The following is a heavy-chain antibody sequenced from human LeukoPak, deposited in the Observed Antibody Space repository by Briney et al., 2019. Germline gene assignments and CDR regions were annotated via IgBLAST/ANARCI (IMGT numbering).Heavy chain of an antibody. CDR2: IYSGGTT. J-gene: IGHJ4*02. CDR1: GFTVSSKF. V-gene: IGHV3-66*01. Sequence: PGGSLRLSCAASGFTVSSKFMTWVRQAPGKGLEWVSVIYSGGTTYYADSVKGRFTISRDNSRNTLYLQMNGLRVEDTAVYYCARGCGGGSCYLSDYWGQGTLVTVSS. D-gene: IGHD2-15*01. CDR3: ARGCGGGSCYLSDY.